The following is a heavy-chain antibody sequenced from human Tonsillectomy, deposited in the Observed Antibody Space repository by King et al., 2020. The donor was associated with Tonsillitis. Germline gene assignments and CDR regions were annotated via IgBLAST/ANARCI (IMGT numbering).Heavy chain of an antibody. J-gene: IGHJ1*01. Sequence: QLVQFGAVLKKPGTSVTVSCRTSGYTFTGHFVYWVRQAPGQGLEWMGWINPVNGDTNYIQGCQGRVTMNRSTPMTTAYLGLSSLRADDTSVYYCATLASGSESSAYRFFRHWGQGTLVTVSS. CDR2: INPVNGDT. D-gene: IGHD3-22*01. V-gene: IGHV1-2*02. CDR1: GYTFTGHF. CDR3: ATLASGSESSAYRFFRH.